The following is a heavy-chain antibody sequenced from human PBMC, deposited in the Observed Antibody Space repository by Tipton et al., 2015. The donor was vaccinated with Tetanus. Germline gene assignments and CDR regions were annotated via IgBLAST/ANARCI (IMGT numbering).Heavy chain of an antibody. CDR3: ARANNDFPKKGPFDY. CDR1: GGLLSTGGCS. J-gene: IGHJ4*02. Sequence: LRLSCAVSGGLLSTGGCSWGWIRQPPGQGLEWIGYIYHTGSTYYNPSLRGRVTISTVGSKNHVSLRLTSVTAADTGVYYCARANNDFPKKGPFDYWGQGARVIVSS. D-gene: IGHD3-3*01. CDR2: IYHTGST. V-gene: IGHV4-30-2*01.